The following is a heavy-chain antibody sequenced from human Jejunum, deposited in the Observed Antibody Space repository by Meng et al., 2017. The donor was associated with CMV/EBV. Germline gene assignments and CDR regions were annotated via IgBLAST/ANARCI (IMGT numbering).Heavy chain of an antibody. CDR1: GYTFTNYG. Sequence: QVQLAQAGGEGNRPGASVKVSCKASGYTFTNYGITWLRQAPGQGLEWMGWINAYNGDTNYAQTLQGRVTMTTDTSTSTAYMELRSLRSDDTAVYYCARVEVGITSRDYWGQGTLVTVSS. V-gene: IGHV1-18*01. D-gene: IGHD1-26*01. CDR3: ARVEVGITSRDY. CDR2: INAYNGDT. J-gene: IGHJ4*02.